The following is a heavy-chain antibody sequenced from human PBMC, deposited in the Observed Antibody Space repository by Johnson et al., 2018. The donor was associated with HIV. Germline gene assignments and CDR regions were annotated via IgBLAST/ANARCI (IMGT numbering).Heavy chain of an antibody. J-gene: IGHJ3*02. CDR3: ARDEAASTGAFDI. V-gene: IGHV3-33*01. D-gene: IGHD6-13*01. Sequence: QVQLVESGGGVVQPGRSLRLSCAASGFTFSSYGMHWVRQAPGKGLEWVAVIWYDGSNKYYAESVKGRFTVSRDNSKNTLYMQMNSLRTEDTAVYYCARDEAASTGAFDIWGQGTMVTVSS. CDR2: IWYDGSNK. CDR1: GFTFSSYG.